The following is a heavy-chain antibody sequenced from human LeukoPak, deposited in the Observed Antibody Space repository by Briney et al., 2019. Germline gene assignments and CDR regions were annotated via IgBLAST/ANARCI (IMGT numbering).Heavy chain of an antibody. V-gene: IGHV3-23*01. J-gene: IGHJ5*02. CDR1: GFTFSSYT. D-gene: IGHD3-9*01. CDR3: AREDYDILTGYPNWFDP. Sequence: GGSLRLSCAASGFTFSSYTMSWVRQAPGKGLEWVSTITTSDGNTYYADSVKGRFTISRDNSKNTLYLQMNSLRAEDTAVYYCAREDYDILTGYPNWFDPWGQGTLVTVSS. CDR2: ITTSDGNT.